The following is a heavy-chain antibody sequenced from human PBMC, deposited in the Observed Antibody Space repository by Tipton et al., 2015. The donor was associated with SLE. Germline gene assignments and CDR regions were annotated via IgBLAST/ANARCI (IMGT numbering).Heavy chain of an antibody. Sequence: SLRLSCAASGFSFSNCEMNWVRQAPGKGLEWVSFISSSGISTYYADSVKGRFTISRDNSKNTLYLQMNSLRAEDTAVYYCARDSYGMDVWGQGTTVTVSS. CDR3: ARDSYGMDV. J-gene: IGHJ6*02. CDR2: ISSSGIST. V-gene: IGHV3-48*03. CDR1: GFSFSNCE.